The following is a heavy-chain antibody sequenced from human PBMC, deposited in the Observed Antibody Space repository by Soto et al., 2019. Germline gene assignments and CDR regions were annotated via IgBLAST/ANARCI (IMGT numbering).Heavy chain of an antibody. CDR1: GFTFSSYA. CDR3: ARPEEAHYVWGSYVDY. Sequence: QVQLVESGGGVVQPGRSLRLSCEASGFTFSSYAMHWVRQAPGKGLEWVAVISYDGSNKYYADSVKGRFTISRDNSKNTQYLQMNSLRAEDTAVYYCARPEEAHYVWGSYVDYWGQGTLVTVSS. D-gene: IGHD3-16*01. CDR2: ISYDGSNK. J-gene: IGHJ4*02. V-gene: IGHV3-30-3*01.